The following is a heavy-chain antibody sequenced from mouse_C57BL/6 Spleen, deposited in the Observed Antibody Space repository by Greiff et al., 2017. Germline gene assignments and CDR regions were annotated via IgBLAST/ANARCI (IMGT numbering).Heavy chain of an antibody. CDR1: GYSFTDYN. J-gene: IGHJ3*01. V-gene: IGHV1-39*01. CDR3: ASKMENNWDERLFAY. Sequence: VQLKASGPELVKPGASVKISCKASGYSFTDYNMNWVKQSNGKSLEWIGVINPNYGTTSYNQKFKGKATLTVDQSSSTAYMQLNSLTSEDSAVYYCASKMENNWDERLFAYWGQGTLVTVSA. D-gene: IGHD4-1*02. CDR2: INPNYGTT.